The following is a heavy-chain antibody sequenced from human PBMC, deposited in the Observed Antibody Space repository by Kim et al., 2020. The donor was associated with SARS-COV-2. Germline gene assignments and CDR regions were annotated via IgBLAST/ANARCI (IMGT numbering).Heavy chain of an antibody. CDR1: GYTFTSYA. CDR3: ARGYDILTGYYPYYYYGMDV. Sequence: ASVKVSCKASGYTFTSYAMNWVRQAPGQGLEWMGWINTNTGNPTYAQGFTGRFVFSLDTSVSTAYLQISSLKAEDTAVYYCARGYDILTGYYPYYYYGMDVWGQGTTVTVSS. V-gene: IGHV7-4-1*02. D-gene: IGHD3-9*01. J-gene: IGHJ6*02. CDR2: INTNTGNP.